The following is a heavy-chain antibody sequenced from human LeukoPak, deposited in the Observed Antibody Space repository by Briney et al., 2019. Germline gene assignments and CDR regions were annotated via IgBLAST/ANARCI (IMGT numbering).Heavy chain of an antibody. CDR3: ALLYYYDSSGYYSPRDY. Sequence: ASVKVSCKASEYTFTGYYMHWVRQAPGQGLEWMGRINPNSGGTNYAQKFQGRVTMTRDTSISTAYMELSRLRSDDTAVYYCALLYYYDSSGYYSPRDYWGQGTLVTVSS. CDR1: EYTFTGYY. V-gene: IGHV1-2*06. D-gene: IGHD3-22*01. J-gene: IGHJ4*02. CDR2: INPNSGGT.